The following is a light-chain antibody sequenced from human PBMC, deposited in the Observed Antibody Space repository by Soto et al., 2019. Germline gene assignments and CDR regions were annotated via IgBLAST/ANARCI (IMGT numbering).Light chain of an antibody. CDR2: DAS. CDR1: QGISSF. Sequence: IQLTQSPSSLSASVGDRVTITCRASQGISSFLAWYQQRPGKAPKLLIYDASTLQNGVASRFSGSGSGTDFTLTISSLQPEDFATYYCQQLHSYPRTFGQGTKVDIK. J-gene: IGKJ1*01. CDR3: QQLHSYPRT. V-gene: IGKV1-9*01.